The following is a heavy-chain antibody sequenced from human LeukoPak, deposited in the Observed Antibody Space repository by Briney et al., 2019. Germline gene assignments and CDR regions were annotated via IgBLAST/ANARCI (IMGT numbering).Heavy chain of an antibody. CDR1: GFTFSDCY. J-gene: IGHJ4*02. CDR2: ICTSTSYT. V-gene: IGHV3-11*03. D-gene: IGHD3-22*01. Sequence: GGSLRLSCSASGFTFSDCYMSWIPQAPGKGLEWMSYICTSTSYTNYADSVKGRFTISRDNAKNSLYLQMNSLSAEDTAVYYCATSLLRSTGYVNYWGQGTLVTVSS. CDR3: ATSLLRSTGYVNY.